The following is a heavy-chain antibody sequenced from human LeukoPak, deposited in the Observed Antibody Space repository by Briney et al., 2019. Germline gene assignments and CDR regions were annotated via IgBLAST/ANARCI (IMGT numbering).Heavy chain of an antibody. CDR2: ISYDGNNK. J-gene: IGHJ4*02. CDR3: ARGGSTVPVLLPGLVY. D-gene: IGHD2-8*02. V-gene: IGHV3-30*04. CDR1: GLTFSMYA. Sequence: GRSLSLFCAASGLTFSMYAMHWVRQAPGKGLEWVAAISYDGNNKYYADSVKGRFTISRDNSKNTLYMQENRLRDEDTGVYYCARGGSTVPVLLPGLVYWGQGTLVTVSS.